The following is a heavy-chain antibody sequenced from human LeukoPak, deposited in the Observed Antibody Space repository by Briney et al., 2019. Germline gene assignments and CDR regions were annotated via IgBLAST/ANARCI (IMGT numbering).Heavy chain of an antibody. J-gene: IGHJ5*02. CDR3: AREQLVRGSFGWFDP. CDR2: ISAYNGNT. D-gene: IGHD6-6*01. Sequence: ASVKVSCKASGYTFTSYGISWVRQAPGQGLEWMGWISAYNGNTNYAQKLQGRVTTTTDTSTSTAYMELRSLRSDDTAVYYCAREQLVRGSFGWFDPWGQGTLVTVSS. CDR1: GYTFTSYG. V-gene: IGHV1-18*01.